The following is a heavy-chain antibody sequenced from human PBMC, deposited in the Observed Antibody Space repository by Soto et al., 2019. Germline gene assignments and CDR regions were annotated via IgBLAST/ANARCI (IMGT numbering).Heavy chain of an antibody. D-gene: IGHD2-15*01. Sequence: QVQLVQSGAEVKKPGASVKVSCKASGFTFTSYYMHWVRQAPGQGLEWMGIINPTSSTTYAQKFQGRVTMTRDTSTSTVYMELSSLRSEDTAVYYCARVYCSGGSCYGLDYWGQGTLVTVSS. J-gene: IGHJ4*02. CDR2: INPTSST. CDR1: GFTFTSYY. V-gene: IGHV1-46*01. CDR3: ARVYCSGGSCYGLDY.